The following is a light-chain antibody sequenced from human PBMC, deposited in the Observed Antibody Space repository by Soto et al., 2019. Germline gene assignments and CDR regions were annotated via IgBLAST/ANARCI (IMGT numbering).Light chain of an antibody. CDR1: QKIDSRY. CDR3: QAFGRA. Sequence: DIVMTQSPATLSVSPGERATLSCRASQKIDSRYIAWYQKKNGQAPRLLIYGASNRATGIPDRFSGSGSVTDFTLTINRLEPEDFAVYYCQAFGRAFGQGTKVDIK. CDR2: GAS. V-gene: IGKV3-20*01. J-gene: IGKJ1*01.